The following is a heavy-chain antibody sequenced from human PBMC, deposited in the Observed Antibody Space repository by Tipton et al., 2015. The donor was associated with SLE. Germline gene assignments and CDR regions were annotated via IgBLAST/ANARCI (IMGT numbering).Heavy chain of an antibody. CDR2: IYYSGST. D-gene: IGHD2-2*01. J-gene: IGHJ6*02. V-gene: IGHV4-39*01. CDR1: GGSISSSSYY. Sequence: TLSLTCTVSGGSISSSSYYWGWIRQPPGKGLEWIGSIYYSGSTYYNPSLKSRAPISVDTSKNQFSLKLSSVTAAYTAVYYCARLRDSTFYYYYGRDVWGQGTTVTVSS. CDR3: ARLRDSTFYYYYGRDV.